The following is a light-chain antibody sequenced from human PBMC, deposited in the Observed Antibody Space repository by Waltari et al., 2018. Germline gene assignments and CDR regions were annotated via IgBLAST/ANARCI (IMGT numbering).Light chain of an antibody. Sequence: SYELTQPPSASVSPGPPGRINRSGDNFRTKNTSWYHQKPGQSPVLVIYRDTKRPSGIPERFSGSNSGNTATLTISGTQAMDEADYYCQAWDGSTVVFGGGTKLTVL. J-gene: IGLJ2*01. V-gene: IGLV3-1*01. CDR2: RDT. CDR3: QAWDGSTVV. CDR1: NFRTKN.